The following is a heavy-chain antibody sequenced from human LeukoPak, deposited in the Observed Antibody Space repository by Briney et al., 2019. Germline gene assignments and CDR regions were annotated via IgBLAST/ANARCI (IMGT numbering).Heavy chain of an antibody. J-gene: IGHJ6*02. CDR2: INHSGST. V-gene: IGHV4-34*01. Sequence: SETLSLTCAVYGGSFSGYYWSWIRQPPGKGLEWIREINHSGSTNYNPSLKSRVTISVDTSKNQFSLKLSSVTAADTAVYYCARGPLGYCSSTSCPSYGMDVWGQGTTVTVSS. CDR3: ARGPLGYCSSTSCPSYGMDV. CDR1: GGSFSGYY. D-gene: IGHD2-2*01.